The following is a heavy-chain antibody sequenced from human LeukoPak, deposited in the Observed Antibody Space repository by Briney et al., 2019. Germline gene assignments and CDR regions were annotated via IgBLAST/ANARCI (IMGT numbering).Heavy chain of an antibody. CDR2: INPNSGGT. Sequence: ASVKVSCKASGYTFTGYYMHWVRQAPGQGLEWMGWINPNSGGTNYAQKFQGRVTMTRDTSISTAYMELSRLRSDDTAVYYCARDRYYYGSGSYWEFDYWGQGTLVTVSS. D-gene: IGHD3-10*01. J-gene: IGHJ4*02. CDR1: GYTFTGYY. V-gene: IGHV1-2*02. CDR3: ARDRYYYGSGSYWEFDY.